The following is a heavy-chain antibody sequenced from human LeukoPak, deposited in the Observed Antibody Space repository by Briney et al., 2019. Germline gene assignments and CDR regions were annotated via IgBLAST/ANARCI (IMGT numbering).Heavy chain of an antibody. J-gene: IGHJ4*02. CDR2: INPNSGGT. V-gene: IGHV1-2*02. D-gene: IGHD6-13*01. CDR1: GYTFTGYY. Sequence: ASVKVSCEASGYTFTGYYMHWVRQAPGQGLEWMGWINPNSGGTNYAQKFQGRVTMTRDTSISTAYMELSRLRSDDTAVYYCARGKQKARHWYSSSRYASGEYYFDYWGQGTLVTVSS. CDR3: ARGKQKARHWYSSSRYASGEYYFDY.